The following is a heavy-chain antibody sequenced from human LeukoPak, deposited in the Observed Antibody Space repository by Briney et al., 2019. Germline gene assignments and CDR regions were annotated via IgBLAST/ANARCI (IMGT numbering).Heavy chain of an antibody. V-gene: IGHV3-30*18. D-gene: IGHD5-18*01. CDR2: ISYDGSNK. J-gene: IGHJ4*02. CDR1: GFTFSSYG. CDR3: AKEDTAMVTGVDY. Sequence: PGGSLRLSCAASGFTFSSYGMHWVRQALGKGLEWVAVISYDGSNKYYADSVKGRFTISRDNSKNTLYLQMNSLRAEDTAVYYCAKEDTAMVTGVDYWGQGTLVTVSS.